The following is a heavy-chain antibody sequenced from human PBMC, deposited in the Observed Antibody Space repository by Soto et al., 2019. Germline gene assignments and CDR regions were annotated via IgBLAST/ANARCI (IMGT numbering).Heavy chain of an antibody. CDR3: ARTGYGPGGYYYYYGMDV. CDR1: GYTFTGYY. CDR2: INPNSGGT. D-gene: IGHD3-10*01. Sequence: ASVKVSCKASGYTFTGYYMHWVRQAPGQGLEWRGWINPNSGGTNYAQKFQGRVTMTRDTSISTAYMELSRLGSDDTAVYFCARTGYGPGGYYYYYGMDVWGPGTTVTVSS. J-gene: IGHJ6*02. V-gene: IGHV1-2*02.